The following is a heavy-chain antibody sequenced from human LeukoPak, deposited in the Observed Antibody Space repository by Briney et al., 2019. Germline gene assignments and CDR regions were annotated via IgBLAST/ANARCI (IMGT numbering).Heavy chain of an antibody. CDR3: ATRPTPPYYYYYMDV. V-gene: IGHV4-34*01. J-gene: IGHJ6*03. D-gene: IGHD4-23*01. CDR2: INHSGST. Sequence: PSEPLSLTCAVYGESYRRYYGNWLRQPPGKGLEWIGEINHSGSTNYNPSLKSRVTISVDTSKNQFSLKVNSVTAADTAVYYCATRPTPPYYYYYMDVWGKGTTVTVSS. CDR1: GESYRRYY.